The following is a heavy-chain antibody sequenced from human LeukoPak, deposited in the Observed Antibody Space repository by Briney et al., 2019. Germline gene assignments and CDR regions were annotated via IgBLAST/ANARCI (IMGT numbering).Heavy chain of an antibody. CDR2: INHDGSER. CDR3: ATFVGTVSGTYTVPGGLLV. J-gene: IGHJ6*04. D-gene: IGHD6-19*01. V-gene: IGHV3-7*01. Sequence: PGGSLRLSCVALEFEPTYFWMTWARRAPGKGLEWVANINHDGSERFYLDSLRGRFTISRDNAKNSLYLQMNSLRAEDTAVYYCATFVGTVSGTYTVPGGLLVWGKGTTVSVSS. CDR1: EFEPTYFW.